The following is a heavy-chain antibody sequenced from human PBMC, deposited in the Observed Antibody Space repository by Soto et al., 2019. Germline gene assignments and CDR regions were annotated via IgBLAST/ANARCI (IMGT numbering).Heavy chain of an antibody. CDR2: IYYSGST. CDR1: GGSISSYY. D-gene: IGHD3-22*01. CDR3: ARDYYDSSGYYYPFDY. Sequence: QVQLQESGPGLVKPSETLSLTCTVSGGSISSYYWSWIRQPPGKGLEWIGYIYYSGSTNYTPSLKSRVTVSVDTSKNQFSLKLSSVTAADTAVYYCARDYYDSSGYYYPFDYWGQGTLVTVSS. V-gene: IGHV4-59*01. J-gene: IGHJ4*02.